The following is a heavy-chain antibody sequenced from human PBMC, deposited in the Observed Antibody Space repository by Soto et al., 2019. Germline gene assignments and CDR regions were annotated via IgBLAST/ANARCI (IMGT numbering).Heavy chain of an antibody. J-gene: IGHJ4*01. CDR2: IYYSGFT. CDR1: GDSISSSY. Sequence: SETLSLTCTVSGDSISSSYWSWIRQSPGKGLEWIGYIYYSGFTNYNPSLKSRVTISVDTSKNQFSLKLSSVTAADTAVFYCARLYPSYWGHGAMVTVSS. V-gene: IGHV4-59*01. D-gene: IGHD2-8*01. CDR3: ARLYPSY.